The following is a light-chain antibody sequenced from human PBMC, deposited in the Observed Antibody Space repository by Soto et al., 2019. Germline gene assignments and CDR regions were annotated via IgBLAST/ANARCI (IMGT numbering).Light chain of an antibody. J-gene: IGLJ3*02. Sequence: QSVLTQPASVSGSPGQSITISCTGTSNDVGAYNYVSWYQQHLGKAPKLMIYEVSNRPSGISNRFSASKSGNAASLTISGLQAEDEADYYCSSYTTSSTWVFGGGTKVTVL. CDR3: SSYTTSSTWV. V-gene: IGLV2-14*01. CDR1: SNDVGAYNY. CDR2: EVS.